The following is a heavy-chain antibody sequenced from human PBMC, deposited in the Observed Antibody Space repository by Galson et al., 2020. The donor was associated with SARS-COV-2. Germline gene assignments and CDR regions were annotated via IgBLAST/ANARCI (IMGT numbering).Heavy chain of an antibody. CDR2: ISSSGSNV. D-gene: IGHD2-15*01. CDR1: GFSFSDYY. CDR3: ACIVVVPFIILGQETDY. V-gene: IGHV3-11*01. J-gene: IGHJ4*02. Sequence: GGSLRLSCAASGFSFSDYYMSWLRQAPGKGLEWVSYISSSGSNVYYADSVKGRFTVSRDNAKNSLHLQMNSLRAEDTAVYFCACIVVVPFIILGQETDYWGQGALVTVSS.